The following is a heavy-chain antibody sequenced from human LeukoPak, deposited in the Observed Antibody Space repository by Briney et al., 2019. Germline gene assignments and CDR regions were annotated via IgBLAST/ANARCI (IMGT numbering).Heavy chain of an antibody. CDR3: AREWSAFDF. V-gene: IGHV4-59*01. CDR1: GASISRYY. Sequence: SETLSLTCTVSGASISRYYWSWIRQPPGKGLEWIGYIYYSGSTNYNPSLKNRVTISVDTSKNQFSLKLNSVTAADTAVYYCAREWSAFDFWGQGTMVTVSS. D-gene: IGHD3-3*01. J-gene: IGHJ3*01. CDR2: IYYSGST.